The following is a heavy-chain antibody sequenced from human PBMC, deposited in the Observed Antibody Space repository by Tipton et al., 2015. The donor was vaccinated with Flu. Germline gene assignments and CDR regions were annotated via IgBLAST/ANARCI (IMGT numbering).Heavy chain of an antibody. J-gene: IGHJ2*01. Sequence: QVQLVQSRGGVVQPGRSLRLSCAASGFTFSSYAMHWVRQAPGKGLEWVAVISYDGSNKYYADSVKGRFTISRDNSKNTLYLQMNSLRAEDTAVYYCARGGRYSGYPNHWYFDLWGRGTLVTVSS. CDR1: GFTFSSYA. CDR2: ISYDGSNK. V-gene: IGHV3-30*04. CDR3: ARGGRYSGYPNHWYFDL. D-gene: IGHD5-12*01.